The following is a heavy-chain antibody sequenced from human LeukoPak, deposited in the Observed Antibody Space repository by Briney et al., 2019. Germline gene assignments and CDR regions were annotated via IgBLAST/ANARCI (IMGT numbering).Heavy chain of an antibody. CDR1: GFTFSKAW. J-gene: IGHJ3*02. CDR3: TTAPFSRSSRGGAFDI. D-gene: IGHD5-24*01. Sequence: GGSLRLSCAASGFTFSKAWMSWVRQAPGKGLEWVGRIKSKTDGGTTDYAAPVKGRSTISRDDSKNTLYLQMNSLKTEDTAVYYCTTAPFSRSSRGGAFDIWGQGTVVTVSS. CDR2: IKSKTDGGTT. V-gene: IGHV3-15*01.